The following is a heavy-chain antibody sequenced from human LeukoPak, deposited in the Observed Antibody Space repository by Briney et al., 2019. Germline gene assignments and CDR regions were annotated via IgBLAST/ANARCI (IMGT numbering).Heavy chain of an antibody. CDR2: IYYSGST. J-gene: IGHJ5*02. CDR1: GGSISSYY. CDR3: AKSSGNNRRNWFDP. V-gene: IGHV4-59*01. Sequence: PSETLSLTCTVPGGSISSYYWSWIRQPPGKGLEWIGYIYYSGSTNYNPSLKSRVTISVDTSKNQFSLKLSSVTAADTAVYYCAKSSGNNRRNWFDPWGQGTLVTVSS. D-gene: IGHD4-23*01.